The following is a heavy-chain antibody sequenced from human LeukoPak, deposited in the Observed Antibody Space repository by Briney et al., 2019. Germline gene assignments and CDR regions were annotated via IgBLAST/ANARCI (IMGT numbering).Heavy chain of an antibody. D-gene: IGHD1-26*01. CDR1: GFTFSGSA. CDR2: IRSKANSYAT. CDR3: TRLGATLLDY. V-gene: IGHV3-73*01. Sequence: GGSLKLSCAASGFTFSGSAMHWVRQASGKGLEWVGRIRSKANSYATAYAATVKGRFTISRDDSKNTAYLQMNSLKTEDTAVYYCTRLGATLLDYWGQGTLVTVSS. J-gene: IGHJ4*02.